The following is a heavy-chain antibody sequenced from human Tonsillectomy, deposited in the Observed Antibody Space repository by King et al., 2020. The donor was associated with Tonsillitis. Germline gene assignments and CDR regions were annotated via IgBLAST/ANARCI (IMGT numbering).Heavy chain of an antibody. J-gene: IGHJ3*02. V-gene: IGHV6-1*01. CDR1: GDSVSSNSAA. Sequence: HVQLQQSGPGLVKPSQTLSLTCVISGDSVSSNSAAWNWIRQSPSRGLEWLGRTYYRSEWYNDYAVSVKSRLTINADISKNQFSLQLNSVTPDDTAVYYCARDRRLSTVVPRDAFEIWGQGTTVTVSS. D-gene: IGHD2/OR15-2a*01. CDR2: TYYRSEWYN. CDR3: ARDRRLSTVVPRDAFEI.